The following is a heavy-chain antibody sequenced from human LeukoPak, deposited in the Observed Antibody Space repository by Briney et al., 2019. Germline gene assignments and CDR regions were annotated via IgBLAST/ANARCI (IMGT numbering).Heavy chain of an antibody. CDR3: AKDYSSGWYGYYFDY. J-gene: IGHJ4*02. V-gene: IGHV3-23*01. CDR1: GXTFSSYA. CDR2: ISGSGGST. D-gene: IGHD6-19*01. Sequence: GGSLRLSCAASGXTFSSYAMSWVRQAPGKGLEWVSAISGSGGSTYYADSVKGRFTISRDNSKNTLYLQMNSLRAEDTAVYYCAKDYSSGWYGYYFDYWGQGTLVTVSS.